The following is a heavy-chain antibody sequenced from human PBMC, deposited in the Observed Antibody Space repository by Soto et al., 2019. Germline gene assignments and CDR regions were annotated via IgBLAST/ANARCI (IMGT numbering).Heavy chain of an antibody. CDR2: LSKDGANE. D-gene: IGHD3-9*01. CDR3: AKDPSTGSADY. Sequence: GGSLRLSCTASVFIFSNYAMNWFRQAPGKGLEWVSTLSKDGANEHYADSVKGRFTISRDGSKNTLYLQMNSLRAEDTAMYYCAKDPSTGSADYWGQGTKVTVSS. V-gene: IGHV3-23*01. J-gene: IGHJ4*02. CDR1: VFIFSNYA.